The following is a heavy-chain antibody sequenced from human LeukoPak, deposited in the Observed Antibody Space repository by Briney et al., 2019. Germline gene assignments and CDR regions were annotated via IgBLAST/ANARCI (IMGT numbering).Heavy chain of an antibody. CDR2: ISGSGGST. V-gene: IGHV3-23*01. J-gene: IGHJ4*02. CDR3: ARDVPAYCGGDCPNPY. CDR1: GFTFSSYA. Sequence: TGGSLRLSCAASGFTFSSYAMSWVRQAPGKGLEWVSAISGSGGSTYYADSVKGRFTISRDNAKNSLYLQMNSLRAEDTAVYYCARDVPAYCGGDCPNPYWGQGTLVTVSS. D-gene: IGHD2-21*02.